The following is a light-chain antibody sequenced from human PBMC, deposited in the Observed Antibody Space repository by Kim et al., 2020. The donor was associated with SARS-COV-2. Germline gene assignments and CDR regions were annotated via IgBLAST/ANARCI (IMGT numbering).Light chain of an antibody. V-gene: IGKV3-20*01. J-gene: IGKJ2*01. Sequence: LTQSPGTRSLSPGDRAILSCKESQSVSRTSLAWYQQQPGQAPSLLIFEASNRTAGVSDRFSASGSGTDFTLTITSLEPEDVAVYYCQPYGTSPYTFGQGPKLEI. CDR1: QSVSRTS. CDR3: QPYGTSPYT. CDR2: EAS.